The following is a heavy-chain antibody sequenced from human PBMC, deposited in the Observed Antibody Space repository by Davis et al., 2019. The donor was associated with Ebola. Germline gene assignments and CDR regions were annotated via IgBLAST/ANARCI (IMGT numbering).Heavy chain of an antibody. CDR3: ARDDTVTTLLVYYYYGMDV. J-gene: IGHJ6*02. D-gene: IGHD4-11*01. CDR2: ISSSTSTM. CDR1: GFTFSSYS. Sequence: GGSLRLSCAASGFTFSSYSMNWVRQAPGKGLEWVSYISSSTSTMYYADSVKGRFTISRDNAKNSLYLQMSSLRDEDAAVYYCARDDTVTTLLVYYYYGMDVWGQGTTVTVSS. V-gene: IGHV3-48*02.